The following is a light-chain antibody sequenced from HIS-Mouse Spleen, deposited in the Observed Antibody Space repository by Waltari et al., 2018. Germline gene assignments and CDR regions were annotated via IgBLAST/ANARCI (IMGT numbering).Light chain of an antibody. CDR3: QVWDSSSDRV. Sequence: SYVLTQPPSVSVAPGQTSRITCGGNNIGSKSVHWYQQKPGQAPVLVVYEDSDRPSGIPERVSGSNSGNTATLTISRVEAGDEADYYCQVWDSSSDRVFGTGTKVTVL. V-gene: IGLV3-21*02. J-gene: IGLJ1*01. CDR2: EDS. CDR1: NIGSKS.